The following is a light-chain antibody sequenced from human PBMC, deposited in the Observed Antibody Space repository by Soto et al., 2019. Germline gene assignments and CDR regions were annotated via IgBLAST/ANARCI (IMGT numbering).Light chain of an antibody. CDR3: LQYNNWPPWT. Sequence: EIVMTQSPATLSVSPGERATLSCRASQSVSSNLAWYQQKPGQAPRLLIYGASTRATGIPARFSGSGSGTEFTLTISILQSEDFAVYYCLQYNNWPPWTFGQGTKVEIK. CDR2: GAS. V-gene: IGKV3-15*01. CDR1: QSVSSN. J-gene: IGKJ1*01.